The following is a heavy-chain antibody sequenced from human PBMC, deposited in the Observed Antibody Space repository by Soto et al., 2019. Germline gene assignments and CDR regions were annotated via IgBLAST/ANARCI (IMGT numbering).Heavy chain of an antibody. CDR3: ARAVQLWLYLDY. V-gene: IGHV3-30-3*01. CDR2: ISYEGSNK. CDR1: GCTCGSYA. D-gene: IGHD5-18*01. J-gene: IGHJ4*02. Sequence: SLTLSCGDSGCTCGSYAMHWVRQAPGERLEWVAVISYEGSNKYYADSVTDRLTVSRDNPKKTLYLEMKSLRAVESAVYWCARAVQLWLYLDYWGQGTLVTVSS.